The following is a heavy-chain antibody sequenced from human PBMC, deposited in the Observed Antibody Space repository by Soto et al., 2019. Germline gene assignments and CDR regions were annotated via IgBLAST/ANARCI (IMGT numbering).Heavy chain of an antibody. CDR2: ISTSGDGT. Sequence: EVQLLESGGGLVQPGGSLRLSCAASGFTFSSYAMTWVRQAPGKGLEWVSGISTSGDGTYYADSVKGRFTISRDNSKKTLCLQMNSVRAEDTAVYYCATLARTKDFDYWGQGTLVTVSS. V-gene: IGHV3-23*01. CDR1: GFTFSSYA. CDR3: ATLARTKDFDY. D-gene: IGHD2-8*01. J-gene: IGHJ4*02.